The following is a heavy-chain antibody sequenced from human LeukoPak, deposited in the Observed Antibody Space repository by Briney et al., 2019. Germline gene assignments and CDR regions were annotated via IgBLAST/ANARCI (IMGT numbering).Heavy chain of an antibody. D-gene: IGHD2-2*01. CDR3: ARDQVVVPAAIEFDP. J-gene: IGHJ5*02. CDR2: IYSGGST. CDR1: GFTVSSNY. Sequence: GGSLRLSCAASGFTVSSNYMSWVRQAPGKGLEWVSVIYSGGSTYYADSVKGRFTISRDNAKNTPYLQMNSLRAEDTAVYYCARDQVVVPAAIEFDPWGQGTLVTVSS. V-gene: IGHV3-66*01.